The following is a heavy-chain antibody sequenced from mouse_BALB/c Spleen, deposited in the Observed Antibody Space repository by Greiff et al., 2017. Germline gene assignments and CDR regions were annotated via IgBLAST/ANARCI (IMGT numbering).Heavy chain of an antibody. V-gene: IGHV5-12-2*01. Sequence: EVHLVESGGGLVQPGGSLKLSCAASGFTFSSYTMSWVRQTPEKRLEWVAYISNGGGSTYYPDTVKGRFTISRDNAKNTLYLQMSSLKSEDTAMYYCARHAPNWNYFDYWGQGTTLTVSS. CDR3: ARHAPNWNYFDY. CDR1: GFTFSSYT. J-gene: IGHJ2*01. D-gene: IGHD4-1*01. CDR2: ISNGGGST.